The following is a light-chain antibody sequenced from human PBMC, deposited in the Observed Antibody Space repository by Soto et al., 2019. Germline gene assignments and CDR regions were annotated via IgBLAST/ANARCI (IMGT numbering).Light chain of an antibody. CDR1: QSIINW. CDR2: KAS. V-gene: IGKV1-5*03. J-gene: IGKJ1*01. CDR3: QKYNSLPWT. Sequence: DIQMTQSPSTLSASVGDRVTITCRASQSIINWLGWYQQKPGKAPKLLIYKASSLESGVPSRFSGSGSGTDFTLTINRLQPDDFATYYCQKYNSLPWTCGQGTKGDIK.